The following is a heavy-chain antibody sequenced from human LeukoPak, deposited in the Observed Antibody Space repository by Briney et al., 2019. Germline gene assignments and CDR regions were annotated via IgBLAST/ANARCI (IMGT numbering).Heavy chain of an antibody. V-gene: IGHV3-7*04. CDR2: IKEDGSMQ. CDR1: GFTFSSCW. CDR3: ARVVTWFDP. J-gene: IGHJ5*02. Sequence: GGSLRLSCAASGFTFSSCWMHWVRQAPGKGLEWVAHIKEDGSMQSYVDSVKGRFTISRDNTKNSVYLQMNSLRAEDTAVYYCARVVTWFDPWGQGSLVTVSS.